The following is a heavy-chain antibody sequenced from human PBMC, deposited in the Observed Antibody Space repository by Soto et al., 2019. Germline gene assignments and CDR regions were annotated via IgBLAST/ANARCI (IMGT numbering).Heavy chain of an antibody. J-gene: IGHJ6*02. CDR3: ARDPTYSGYDSYYYYYGMDV. CDR2: IYYSGST. CDR1: GGSISSGDYY. V-gene: IGHV4-30-4*01. Sequence: PSETLSLTCTVSGGSISSGDYYWSWIRQPPGKGLEWIGYIYYSGSTYYNPSLKSRVTISVDTSKNQFSLKLSSVTAADTAVYYCARDPTYSGYDSYYYYYGMDVWGQGTTVTVSS. D-gene: IGHD5-12*01.